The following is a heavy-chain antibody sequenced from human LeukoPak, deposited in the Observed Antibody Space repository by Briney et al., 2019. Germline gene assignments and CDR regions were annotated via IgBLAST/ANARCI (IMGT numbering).Heavy chain of an antibody. V-gene: IGHV3-7*01. D-gene: IGHD3-10*01. CDR2: IKQEGSEK. CDR1: GFTFSTHR. J-gene: IGHJ6*03. CDR3: ARTNHYGSGSYYNFYYYYYYMDV. Sequence: GGSLRLSCAASGFTFSTHRMSWARQAPGKGLEGVANIKQEGSEKHFVASVKGRFTISRDNAKNSLYLQMNSLRAEDTAVYYCARTNHYGSGSYYNFYYYYYYMDVWGKGTTVTISS.